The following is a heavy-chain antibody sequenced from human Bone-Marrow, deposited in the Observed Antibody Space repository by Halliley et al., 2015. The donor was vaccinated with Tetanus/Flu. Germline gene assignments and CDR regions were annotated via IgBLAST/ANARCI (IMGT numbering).Heavy chain of an antibody. CDR3: ARHAYGFGGTIMIDY. CDR1: GYSFTSYW. V-gene: IGHV5-51*01. CDR2: IYPGDSDT. D-gene: IGHD4-17*01. J-gene: IGHJ4*02. Sequence: QLVQSGAEVKKPGESLKISCEGSGYSFTSYWIGWVRQMPGRGLEWMGIIYPGDSDTRYSPSFQGQVTISADKSINTAYLQWSGLKASDNAIYYCARHAYGFGGTIMIDYWGLGTRVTVSS.